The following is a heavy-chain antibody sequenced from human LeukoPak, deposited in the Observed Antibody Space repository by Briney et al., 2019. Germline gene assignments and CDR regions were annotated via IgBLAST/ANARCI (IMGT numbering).Heavy chain of an antibody. CDR1: GGSFSGYY. CDR3: ARQQWLDYMDV. V-gene: IGHV4-34*01. D-gene: IGHD6-19*01. J-gene: IGHJ6*03. Sequence: PSETLSLTCAVYGGSFSGYYWSWIRQPPGKGLEWIGEINHSGSTNYNPSLKSRVTISVDTSKNQFSLKLSSVTAADTAVYYCARQQWLDYMDVWGNGTTVTISS. CDR2: INHSGST.